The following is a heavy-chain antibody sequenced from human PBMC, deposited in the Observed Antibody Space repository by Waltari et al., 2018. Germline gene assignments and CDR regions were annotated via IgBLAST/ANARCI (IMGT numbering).Heavy chain of an antibody. CDR2: LRYDGSNK. CDR3: AVGGYSGSDVPQH. V-gene: IGHV3-30*02. J-gene: IGHJ4*02. CDR1: GFTFRCTG. Sequence: QVQLVESGGGVVQPGGSLRPYRGASGFTFRCTGISWVRQAPGKGLEWVAFLRYDGSNKYYKDSVEGTCTMSRDNSKNRLYLQMNSLGDEDTAVYYCAVGGYSGSDVPQHWGLGTLVSVSP. D-gene: IGHD5-12*01.